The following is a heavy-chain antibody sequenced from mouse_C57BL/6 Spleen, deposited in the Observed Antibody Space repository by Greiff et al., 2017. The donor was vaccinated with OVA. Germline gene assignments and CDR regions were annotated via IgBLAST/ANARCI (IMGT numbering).Heavy chain of an antibody. Sequence: QVQLQQSGAELVRPGASVTLSCKASGYTFTDYEMHWVKQTPVHGLEWIGAIDPETGGTAYNQKFKGKATLTADKSSSTAYMELHSLTSEDSAVYNWTGGGATGFDDWGKGTTLTVSS. J-gene: IGHJ2*01. CDR1: GYTFTDYE. D-gene: IGHD6-1*01. V-gene: IGHV1-15*01. CDR3: TGGGATGFDD. CDR2: IDPETGGT.